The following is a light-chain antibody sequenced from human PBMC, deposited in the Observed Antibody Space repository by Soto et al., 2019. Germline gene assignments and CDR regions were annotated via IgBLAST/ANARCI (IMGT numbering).Light chain of an antibody. CDR1: QDISSW. Sequence: DIQMTQSPSSVSASVGDSVTITCRASQDISSWLAWYQQKPGKAPNLLIYAASSLQSGVPSRFSGSGSGTDFSLTISSLQPEDSATYYCQQPNSFPLTFGGGTKVEIK. J-gene: IGKJ4*01. CDR3: QQPNSFPLT. V-gene: IGKV1-12*01. CDR2: AAS.